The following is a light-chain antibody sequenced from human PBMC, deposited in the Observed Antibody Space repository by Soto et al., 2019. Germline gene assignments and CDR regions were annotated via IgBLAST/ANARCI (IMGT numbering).Light chain of an antibody. J-gene: IGKJ5*01. CDR3: MQSLQTVT. CDR2: LGS. CDR1: QSLLHTNGKNY. Sequence: DIVMTQSPLSLPVTPGEPASISCRSSQSLLHTNGKNYLDWYLQRPGQSPQLLIYLGSNRVSGVPDRFSGSGSVTDFTLRISRVEAEAVRVYYCMQSLQTVTFGQGTRLEI. V-gene: IGKV2-28*01.